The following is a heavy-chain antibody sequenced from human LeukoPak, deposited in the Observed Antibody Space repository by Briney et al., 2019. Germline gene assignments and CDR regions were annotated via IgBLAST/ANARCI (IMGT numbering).Heavy chain of an antibody. J-gene: IGHJ4*02. CDR2: INSDGSST. CDR3: ATESIGRHYDY. V-gene: IGHV3-74*01. D-gene: IGHD3-3*02. Sequence: GGSLRLSCAASGFTFSSYWMHWVRQAPGKGLVWVSRINSDGSSTSYADSVKGRFTISRDNAKNSLYLQMDSLRAEDTAVYYCATESIGRHYDYWGQGTLLTVSS. CDR1: GFTFSSYW.